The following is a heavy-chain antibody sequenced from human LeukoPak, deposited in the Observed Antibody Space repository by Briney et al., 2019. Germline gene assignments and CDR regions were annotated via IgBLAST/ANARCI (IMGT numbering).Heavy chain of an antibody. CDR3: ARDRYRYYYYGMDV. CDR1: GFTFSNYA. CDR2: ISYDGSHK. V-gene: IGHV3-30*03. Sequence: GGSLRLSCAASGFTFSNYAIHWVRQAPGKGLEWVAVISYDGSHKFYADSVRGRFTISRDNSKNTLYLQMNSLRAEDTAVYYCARDRYRYYYYGMDVWGQGTTVTVSS. D-gene: IGHD3-16*02. J-gene: IGHJ6*02.